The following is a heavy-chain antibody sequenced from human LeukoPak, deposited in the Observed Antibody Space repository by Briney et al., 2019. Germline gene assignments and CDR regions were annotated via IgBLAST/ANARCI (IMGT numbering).Heavy chain of an antibody. D-gene: IGHD4-23*01. CDR3: TTAPYDGKDY. V-gene: IGHV3-15*01. J-gene: IGHJ4*02. CDR1: RFTFSSAW. CDR2: IKSKADGGAI. Sequence: GGSLRHSCEASRFTFSSAWMSWVRQAPGKGLEWVGRIKSKADGGAIDYAAPVKGRFSVSRDDSENIFYLQMNSLKTVDTGVYYCTTAPYDGKDYWGQGTLVTVSS.